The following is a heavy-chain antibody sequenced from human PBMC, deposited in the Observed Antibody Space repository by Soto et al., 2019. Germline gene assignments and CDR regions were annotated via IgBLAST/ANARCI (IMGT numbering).Heavy chain of an antibody. V-gene: IGHV1-69*01. CDR1: GGTFSSYA. D-gene: IGHD5-18*01. J-gene: IGHJ3*02. Sequence: QVQLVQSGAEVKKPGSSVKVSCKASGGTFSSYAISWVRQAPGQGLEWMGGIIPIFGTANYAQKCQGRVTITADASKSTAYMELSSLRSEDTAVYYCARSKDTAMVTGAFAIWGQGPMVTVSS. CDR2: IIPIFGTA. CDR3: ARSKDTAMVTGAFAI.